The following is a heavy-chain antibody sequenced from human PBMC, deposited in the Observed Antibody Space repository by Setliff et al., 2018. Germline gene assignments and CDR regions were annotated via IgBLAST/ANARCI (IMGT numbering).Heavy chain of an antibody. CDR1: NFSLSSGYF. Sequence: SETLSLTCVVSNFSLSSGYFWAWVRQPPGKGLEWLGTTYHNGNTDYNPSLKSRVTISVDTSKNHFSLKLSSVTAADTAVYYCARAISGWYSAHYYYMDVWGKGTTVTVSS. CDR2: TYHNGNT. V-gene: IGHV4-38-2*01. D-gene: IGHD6-19*01. J-gene: IGHJ6*03. CDR3: ARAISGWYSAHYYYMDV.